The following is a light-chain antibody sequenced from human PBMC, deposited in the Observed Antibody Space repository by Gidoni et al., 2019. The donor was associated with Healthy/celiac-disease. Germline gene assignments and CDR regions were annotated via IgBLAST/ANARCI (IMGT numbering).Light chain of an antibody. J-gene: IGKJ5*01. CDR1: HSISSW. CDR3: QQYTSYSFT. CDR2: DAS. V-gene: IGKV1-5*01. Sequence: DIQITHSPSTLSASLGDRDTITCRASHSISSWLAWYQQKPGKAHKLLIYDASSLESGVPSRFSGSGPGTEFILTISSLQPDDFATYYCQQYTSYSFTFXQXTRLEIK.